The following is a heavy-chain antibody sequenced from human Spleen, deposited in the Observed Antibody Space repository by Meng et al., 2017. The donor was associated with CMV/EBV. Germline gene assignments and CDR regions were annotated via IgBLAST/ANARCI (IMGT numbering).Heavy chain of an antibody. CDR1: GFTFSSYA. Sequence: GESLKISCAASGFTFSSYAMSWVRRAPGKGLEWVSAIGTGGDTYYADSVMGRFTISRDNAKKSLYLHMNSLIAEDMAVYYCARDIVVVPAAPEDYGMDVWGQGTTVTVSS. J-gene: IGHJ6*02. V-gene: IGHV3-47*01. CDR2: IGTGGDT. CDR3: ARDIVVVPAAPEDYGMDV. D-gene: IGHD2-2*01.